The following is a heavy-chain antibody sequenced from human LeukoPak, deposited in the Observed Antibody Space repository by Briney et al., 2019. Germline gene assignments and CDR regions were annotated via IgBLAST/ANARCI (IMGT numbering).Heavy chain of an antibody. D-gene: IGHD3-22*01. J-gene: IGHJ4*02. CDR2: ISAYNGNT. V-gene: IGHV1-18*01. Sequence: GASVKVSCKASGYTFTSYGISWVRQAPGQGLEWMGWISAYNGNTNYAQKLQGRVTMTTDTSTSTAYMELRSLRSGDTAVYYCARGLGDYYDSSGYYLYFDYWGQGTLVTVSS. CDR1: GYTFTSYG. CDR3: ARGLGDYYDSSGYYLYFDY.